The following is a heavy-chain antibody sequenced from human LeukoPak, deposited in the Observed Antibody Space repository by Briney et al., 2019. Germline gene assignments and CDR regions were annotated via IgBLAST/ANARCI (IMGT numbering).Heavy chain of an antibody. Sequence: GGSLTLSCAASGFTFSSYAMSWVRQAPGKGLEWVSAISGSGGSTYNADSVKGRFTMSRDNSKNTLYLQMNSLRAEDTAVYYCAKDLHRPWFDPWGQGTLVTVSS. D-gene: IGHD4-11*01. CDR1: GFTFSSYA. J-gene: IGHJ5*02. CDR3: AKDLHRPWFDP. CDR2: ISGSGGST. V-gene: IGHV3-23*01.